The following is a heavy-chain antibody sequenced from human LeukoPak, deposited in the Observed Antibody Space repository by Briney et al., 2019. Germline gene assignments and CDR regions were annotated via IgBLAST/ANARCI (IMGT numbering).Heavy chain of an antibody. D-gene: IGHD2-15*01. CDR1: GFSFSGYG. V-gene: IGHV3-30*02. Sequence: GGSLRLSCAASGFSFSGYGMHWVRQAPGKGREWVAFIRYDGSNEYYADSVKGRFTISRDKSKNTLSLQMNGLRVEDTAVYYCAKVMPPGRIRFYSYYMDVWGKGTTVTVS. J-gene: IGHJ6*03. CDR3: AKVMPPGRIRFYSYYMDV. CDR2: IRYDGSNE.